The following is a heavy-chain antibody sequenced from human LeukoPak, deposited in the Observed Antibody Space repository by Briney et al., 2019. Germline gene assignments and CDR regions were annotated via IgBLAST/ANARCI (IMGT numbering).Heavy chain of an antibody. CDR1: GFTFSSYA. D-gene: IGHD3-22*01. Sequence: GGSLRLSCAASGFTFSSYAMSWVRQAPGKGLEWVSAISGSGGSTYYADSVKGRFTISRDNSKNTLYLQMNSLRAEDTAVYYCAKDPYSAVMIGWFGPWGQGTLVTVSS. V-gene: IGHV3-23*01. CDR3: AKDPYSAVMIGWFGP. J-gene: IGHJ5*02. CDR2: ISGSGGST.